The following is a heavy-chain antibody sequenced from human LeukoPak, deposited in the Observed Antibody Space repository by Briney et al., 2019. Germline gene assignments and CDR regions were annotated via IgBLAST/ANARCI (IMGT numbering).Heavy chain of an antibody. J-gene: IGHJ3*02. CDR1: GGSISSGSYY. CDR2: IYTSGST. Sequence: SETLSLTCTVSGGSISSGSYYWSWIRQPAGKGLEWIGRIYTSGSTNYNPSLKSRVTISVDTSKNQFSLKLSSVTAADTAVYYCAREPSIEHAFDIWGQGTMVTVSS. CDR3: AREPSIEHAFDI. D-gene: IGHD6-6*01. V-gene: IGHV4-61*02.